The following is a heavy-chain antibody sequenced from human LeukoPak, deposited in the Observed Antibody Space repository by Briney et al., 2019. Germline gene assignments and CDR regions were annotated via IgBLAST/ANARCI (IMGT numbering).Heavy chain of an antibody. CDR3: AGVSSSWYVLEDY. J-gene: IGHJ4*02. D-gene: IGHD6-13*01. CDR1: GGTFSSYA. V-gene: IGHV1-69*01. CDR2: IIPIFGTA. Sequence: GASVKASCKASGGTFSSYAISWVRQAPGQGLEWMGGIIPIFGTANYAQKFQGRVTITADESTSTAYMELSSLRSEDTAVYYCAGVSSSWYVLEDYWGQGTLVTVSS.